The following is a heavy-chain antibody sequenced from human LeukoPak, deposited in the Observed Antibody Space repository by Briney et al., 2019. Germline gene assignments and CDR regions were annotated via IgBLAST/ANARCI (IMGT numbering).Heavy chain of an antibody. V-gene: IGHV4-34*01. D-gene: IGHD6-6*01. Sequence: PSETLSLTCAVYGGSFSGYFWSWIRQPPGKGLEWIGEINHGGGTNYKPSLKSRVTISVDTSKNQFSLRLTSVTAADTAVHYCARGRLLEQYTSSSDGYFDYWGQGTLVTVSS. J-gene: IGHJ4*02. CDR2: INHGGGT. CDR3: ARGRLLEQYTSSSDGYFDY. CDR1: GGSFSGYF.